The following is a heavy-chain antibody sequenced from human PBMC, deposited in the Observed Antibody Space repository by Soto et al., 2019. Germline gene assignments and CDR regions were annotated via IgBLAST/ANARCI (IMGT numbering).Heavy chain of an antibody. V-gene: IGHV4-39*01. Sequence: PSETLSLTCTVSGGSISSSSYYWGWIRQPPGKGLEWIGSIYYSGSTYYNPSLKSRVTISVDSSKNQFSLKLSSVTAADTAVYYCARGEGDYGDYGGAYYYMDVWGKGTTVTVSS. CDR3: ARGEGDYGDYGGAYYYMDV. D-gene: IGHD4-17*01. CDR1: GGSISSSSYY. J-gene: IGHJ6*03. CDR2: IYYSGST.